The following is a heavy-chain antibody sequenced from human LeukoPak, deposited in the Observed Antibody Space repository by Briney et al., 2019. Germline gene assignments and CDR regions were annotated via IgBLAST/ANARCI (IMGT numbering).Heavy chain of an antibody. Sequence: ASVKVSCKASGGTFSSYAISWVRQAPGQGLEWMGGIIPIFGTANYAQKFQGRVTITADESTSTAYMELSSLRSEDTAVYYCARGTTAMVMWNRPDYYYYMDVWGKGTTVTVSS. D-gene: IGHD5-18*01. J-gene: IGHJ6*03. CDR3: ARGTTAMVMWNRPDYYYYMDV. CDR1: GGTFSSYA. CDR2: IIPIFGTA. V-gene: IGHV1-69*13.